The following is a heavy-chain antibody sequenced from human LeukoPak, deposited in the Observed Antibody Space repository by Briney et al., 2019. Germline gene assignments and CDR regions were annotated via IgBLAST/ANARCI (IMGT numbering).Heavy chain of an antibody. V-gene: IGHV4-39*01. CDR1: GGSIRSSYYY. D-gene: IGHD3-10*01. J-gene: IGHJ3*02. Sequence: SETLSLTCTVSGGSIRSSYYYWGWIRQPPGKGLEWIGSIYDSGSTYYNPSLKSRVTISVDTSKNQFSLKLSSVTAADTAVYYCARGWYGRAFDIWGQGTMVTVSS. CDR2: IYDSGST. CDR3: ARGWYGRAFDI.